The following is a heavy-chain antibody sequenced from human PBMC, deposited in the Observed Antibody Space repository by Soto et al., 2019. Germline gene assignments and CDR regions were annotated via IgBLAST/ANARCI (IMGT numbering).Heavy chain of an antibody. V-gene: IGHV4-34*01. CDR3: AGRIAAAEDY. D-gene: IGHD6-13*01. J-gene: IGHJ4*02. CDR2: INHSGST. CDR1: GGSFSGYY. Sequence: QVQLQQWGAGLLKPSETLSLTCAVYGGSFSGYYWSWIRQPPGKGLEWIGEINHSGSTNYNPSLKSRVPISVDTSKNQFYLKLSSVTAADTAVCYCAGRIAAAEDYWGQGTLVTVSS.